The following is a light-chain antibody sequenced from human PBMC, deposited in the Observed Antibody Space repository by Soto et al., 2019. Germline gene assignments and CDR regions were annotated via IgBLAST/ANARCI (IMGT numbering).Light chain of an antibody. Sequence: EIVMTQSPATLSVSPGERATLSCRAGQSVSSTLAWYQQKPGQAHRLLIYGASTRASGIPARFSGSGSGTAFTLTISSLQSEDFAVYYCQQYNNWPPLYTFGQGTKLEIK. V-gene: IGKV3-15*01. J-gene: IGKJ2*01. CDR3: QQYNNWPPLYT. CDR2: GAS. CDR1: QSVSST.